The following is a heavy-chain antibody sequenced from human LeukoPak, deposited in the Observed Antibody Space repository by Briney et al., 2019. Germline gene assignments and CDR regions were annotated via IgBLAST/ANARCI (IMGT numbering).Heavy chain of an antibody. D-gene: IGHD3-22*01. CDR1: GFSLNTRGVG. Sequence: ASGPTLVNPTQTLTLTCTFSGFSLNTRGVGVGWIRQPPGRALEWLALIYWDDDRRYSPSLKSRLTITKDTSKNQEVLTMTNMDPVDTATYFCAHRKNYYDSSVFDNWGQGTLVTVSS. CDR3: AHRKNYYDSSVFDN. V-gene: IGHV2-5*02. J-gene: IGHJ4*02. CDR2: IYWDDDR.